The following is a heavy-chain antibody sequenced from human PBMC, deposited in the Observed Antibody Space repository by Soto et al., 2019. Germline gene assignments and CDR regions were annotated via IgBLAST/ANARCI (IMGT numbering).Heavy chain of an antibody. CDR3: VRAAGYSGNDYVYYYGMDV. V-gene: IGHV3-33*01. Sequence: QVQLVESGGGVVQPGRSLRLSCAASGFTFSSYGMHWVRQAPGKGLEWVELVWYDGGNKYYADSVKGRFTISRDNSKNTLYLQMNSLIDEDTAVYYCVRAAGYSGNDYVYYYGMDVWGQGTTVTVSS. CDR1: GFTFSSYG. J-gene: IGHJ6*02. CDR2: VWYDGGNK. D-gene: IGHD5-12*01.